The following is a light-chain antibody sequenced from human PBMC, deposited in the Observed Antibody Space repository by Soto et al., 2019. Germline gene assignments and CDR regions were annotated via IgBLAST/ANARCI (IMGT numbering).Light chain of an antibody. CDR1: SSDVGGYNY. CDR3: SSYTSSGTHVI. J-gene: IGLJ2*01. CDR2: DVS. Sequence: QSVLTQPASVSGSPGQSITISCTGTSSDVGGYNYVSWYQHHPGKAPKLLIFDVSNRPSGVSNRFSGSKSGNTASLTISGLQAEDEADYYCSSYTSSGTHVIFGGGTQLTVL. V-gene: IGLV2-14*03.